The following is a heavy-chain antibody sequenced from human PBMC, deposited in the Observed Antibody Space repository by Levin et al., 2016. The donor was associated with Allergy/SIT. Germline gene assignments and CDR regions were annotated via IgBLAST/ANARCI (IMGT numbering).Heavy chain of an antibody. V-gene: IGHV4-4*02. J-gene: IGHJ3*02. CDR3: AREIPADGHTRAFDI. D-gene: IGHD4-17*01. CDR1: GGSISSSNW. CDR2: IYHSGST. Sequence: SETLSLTCAVSGGSISSSNWWSWVRQPPGKGLEWIGEIYHSGSTNYNPSLKSRVTISVDKSKNQFSLKLSSVTAADTAVYYCAREIPADGHTRAFDIWGQGTMVTVSS.